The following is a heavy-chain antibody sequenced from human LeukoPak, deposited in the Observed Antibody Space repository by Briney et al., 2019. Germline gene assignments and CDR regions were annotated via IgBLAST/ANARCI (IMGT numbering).Heavy chain of an antibody. J-gene: IGHJ4*02. V-gene: IGHV1-18*01. CDR1: GYTFTSYG. D-gene: IGHD5-18*01. CDR3: ARGEATRGYSYGSDY. CDR2: ISAYNGNT. Sequence: ASVKVSCKASGYTFTSYGISWVRQAPGQGLEWMGWISAYNGNTNYAQKLQGRVTTTTDTSTSTAYMELRSLRSDDTAVYYCARGEATRGYSYGSDYWGQGTLVTVSS.